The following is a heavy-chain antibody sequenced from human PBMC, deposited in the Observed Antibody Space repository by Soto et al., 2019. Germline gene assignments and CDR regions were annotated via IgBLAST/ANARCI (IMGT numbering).Heavy chain of an antibody. CDR1: GFTFDHYA. CDR2: ITSKANGGTT. CDR3: TRVPPNNYGWGTYPFDY. J-gene: IGHJ4*02. D-gene: IGHD3-10*01. V-gene: IGHV3-49*03. Sequence: EVQLVESGGGLAQPGRSLRLSCTSSGFTFDHYAMTWFRQAPGKGLEWVGFITSKANGGTTEYAASVKGRFTISRDDSRSIAYLQMDSHKTEDTAVYYCTRVPPNNYGWGTYPFDYWGQGALVTVSS.